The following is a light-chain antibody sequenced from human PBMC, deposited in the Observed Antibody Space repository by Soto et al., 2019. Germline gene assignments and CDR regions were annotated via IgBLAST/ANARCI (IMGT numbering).Light chain of an antibody. CDR1: QDIRTY. J-gene: IGKJ3*01. Sequence: DIQMTQSPSSLSASVGDRVTMTCRASQDIRTYVAWYQQKPGEVPKLLIYAASTLQSGVPARFSGGGFGTDFTLTISSLRPEDVATYDCQRYHSALLTFGPGTKVDLK. CDR3: QRYHSALLT. CDR2: AAS. V-gene: IGKV1-27*01.